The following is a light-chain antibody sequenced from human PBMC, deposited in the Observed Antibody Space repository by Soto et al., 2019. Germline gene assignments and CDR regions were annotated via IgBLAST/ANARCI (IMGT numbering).Light chain of an antibody. CDR3: QQYARSPRT. CDR1: QSVSSY. V-gene: IGKV3-11*01. J-gene: IGKJ1*01. Sequence: EIVLTQSPATLSLSPGERATLSCRASQSVSSYLAWYQQKPGQAPRLLIYDASNRATGIPARFSGSRSGTDFTLTISSLEPEDFAVYYCQQYARSPRTFGQGTTVEIK. CDR2: DAS.